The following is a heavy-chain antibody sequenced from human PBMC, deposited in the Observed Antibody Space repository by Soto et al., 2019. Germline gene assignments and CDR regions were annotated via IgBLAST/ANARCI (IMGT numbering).Heavy chain of an antibody. J-gene: IGHJ4*02. CDR1: GFTFSSYA. D-gene: IGHD1-7*01. CDR2: ISSNGGST. V-gene: IGHV3-64D*06. Sequence: PGGSLRLSCSASGFTFSSYAMHWVRQAPGKGLEYVSAISSNGGSTYYADSVKGRFTISRDNSKNTLYLQMSSLRAEDTAVYYCVKATYNWNSGVDYWGQGTLVTVSS. CDR3: VKATYNWNSGVDY.